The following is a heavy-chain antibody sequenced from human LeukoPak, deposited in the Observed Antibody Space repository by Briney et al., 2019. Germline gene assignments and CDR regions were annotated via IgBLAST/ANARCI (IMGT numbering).Heavy chain of an antibody. J-gene: IGHJ5*02. Sequence: PGGSLRLSCAASGFTFSTYGMHWVRQAPGKGLEWVAVISYDGSNSYYADSVKGRFTISRDNSKNTLYLQVNSLRAEDTAVYYCAKGYGPRLVNNWFDPWGQGTLVTVSS. CDR3: AKGYGPRLVNNWFDP. CDR2: ISYDGSNS. V-gene: IGHV3-30*18. CDR1: GFTFSTYG. D-gene: IGHD6-19*01.